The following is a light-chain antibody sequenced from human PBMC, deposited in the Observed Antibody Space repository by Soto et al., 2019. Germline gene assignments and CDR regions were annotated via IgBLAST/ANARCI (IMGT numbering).Light chain of an antibody. J-gene: IGLJ1*01. V-gene: IGLV2-11*01. CDR1: NSDVGIYDF. CDR3: CSYAGSYTFV. Sequence: QSVLTQPASVSGTPGQSITISCTGSNSDVGIYDFVSWYQHHPAAEQGPSGVPDRFSGSKSDNTASLTISGLQAEDEADYYCCSYAGSYTFVFGIGTKVTVL.